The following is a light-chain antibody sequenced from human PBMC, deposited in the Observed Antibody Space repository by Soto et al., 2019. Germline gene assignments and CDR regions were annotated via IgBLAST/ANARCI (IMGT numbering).Light chain of an antibody. Sequence: DVVMTQSPLSLPVTLGQPASISCRSSQSLVHSDGNTFLNWFQQRPGQSPRRLIYKVSTRDSGVPDRFSGSGSGTDFPLKISRVEAEDVGVYYCMQGTRWPPYTFCQGTKLEIK. CDR2: KVS. V-gene: IGKV2-30*02. CDR3: MQGTRWPPYT. J-gene: IGKJ2*01. CDR1: QSLVHSDGNTF.